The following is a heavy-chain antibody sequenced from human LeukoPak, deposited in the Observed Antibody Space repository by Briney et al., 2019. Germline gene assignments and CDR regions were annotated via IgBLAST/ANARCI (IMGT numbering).Heavy chain of an antibody. CDR1: GGTFSSYA. V-gene: IGHV1-69*05. D-gene: IGHD3-22*01. Sequence: SVKVSCKASGGTFSSYAISWVRQAPGQGLEWMGGIIPIFGTANYAQKFQGRVTITTDESTSTAYMGLSSLRSEDTAVYYCACPLYDSSGYYYDYWGQGTLVTVSS. CDR2: IIPIFGTA. CDR3: ACPLYDSSGYYYDY. J-gene: IGHJ4*02.